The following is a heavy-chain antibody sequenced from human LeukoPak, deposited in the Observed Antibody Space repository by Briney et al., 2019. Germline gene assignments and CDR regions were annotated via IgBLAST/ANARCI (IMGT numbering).Heavy chain of an antibody. J-gene: IGHJ4*02. CDR2: ISGSGGST. Sequence: QPGGSLRLSCAASGFIFSSYAMSWLRQAPGKGLEWVSTISGSGGSTYYADSVKGRFTISRDNSKNTVYLQMNSLRAEDTAVVYCARDAHRTGTSFDYWGQGTLVTVSS. CDR3: ARDAHRTGTSFDY. V-gene: IGHV3-23*01. D-gene: IGHD3/OR15-3a*01. CDR1: GFIFSSYA.